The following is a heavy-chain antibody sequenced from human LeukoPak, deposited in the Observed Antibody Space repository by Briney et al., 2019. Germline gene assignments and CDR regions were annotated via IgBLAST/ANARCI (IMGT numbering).Heavy chain of an antibody. Sequence: SETLSLTCSVSGGSINTYYWSCIRQPAGKGLEWIGRIHSSGSTHYNPSLKSRVTMSLDTSKNQFSLKLTSVTAADTAVYYCARDNEFFDYWGQGTLVTVSS. V-gene: IGHV4-4*07. CDR2: IHSSGST. D-gene: IGHD1-1*01. CDR1: GGSINTYY. CDR3: ARDNEFFDY. J-gene: IGHJ4*02.